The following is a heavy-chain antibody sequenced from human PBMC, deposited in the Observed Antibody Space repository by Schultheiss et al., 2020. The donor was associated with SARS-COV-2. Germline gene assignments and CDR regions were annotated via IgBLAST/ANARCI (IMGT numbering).Heavy chain of an antibody. CDR1: GGSISSSSYY. CDR3: AREDYSNSY. J-gene: IGHJ4*02. CDR2: IYYSGST. V-gene: IGHV4-61*01. D-gene: IGHD4-11*01. Sequence: SETLSLTCTVSGGSISSSSYYWGWIRQPPGKGLEWIGYIYYSGSTNYNPSLKSRVTISVDTSKNQFSLKLSSVTAADTAVYYCAREDYSNSYWGQGTLVTVSS.